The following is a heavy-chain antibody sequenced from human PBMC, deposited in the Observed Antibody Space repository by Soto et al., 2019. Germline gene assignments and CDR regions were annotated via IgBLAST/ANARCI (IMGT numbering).Heavy chain of an antibody. CDR1: GFTFSSYA. V-gene: IGHV3-30-3*01. J-gene: IGHJ5*02. Sequence: PGGSLRLSCAASGFTFSSYAMHWVRQAPGKGLEWVAVISYDGSNKYYADSVKGRFTISRDNSKNTLYLQMNSLRAEDTAVYYCAGESLGFDPWGQGTLVTVSP. CDR3: AGESLGFDP. CDR2: ISYDGSNK.